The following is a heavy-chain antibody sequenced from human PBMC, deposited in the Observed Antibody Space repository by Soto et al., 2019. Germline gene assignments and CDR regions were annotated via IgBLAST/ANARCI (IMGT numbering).Heavy chain of an antibody. D-gene: IGHD2-15*01. CDR2: IYYSGST. J-gene: IGHJ5*02. Sequence: QVQLQESGPGLVKPSQTLSLTCTVSGGSISSGGYYWSWIRQHPGKGLEWIGYIYYSGSTYYNPSLESRVTISVDMSKTQFSLKLSSVTAADTAVYYCARVGVVVAATLDNWFDPWGQGTLVTVSS. CDR1: GGSISSGGYY. CDR3: ARVGVVVAATLDNWFDP. V-gene: IGHV4-31*03.